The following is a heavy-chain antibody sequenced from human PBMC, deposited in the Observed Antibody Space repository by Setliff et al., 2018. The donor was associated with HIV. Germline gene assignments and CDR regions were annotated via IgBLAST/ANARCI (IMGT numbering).Heavy chain of an antibody. CDR3: AKVAPRPGTMDV. CDR2: ISGNGGSS. D-gene: IGHD6-6*01. V-gene: IGHV3-23*01. CDR1: GFTFSSYA. Sequence: LRLSCAASGFTFSSYAMSWVRQAPGKGLEWVSSISGNGGSSYYADSVKGRFTISRDNSKNTLYLQMNSLRAEDTALYYCAKVAPRPGTMDVWGQGTTVTVSS. J-gene: IGHJ6*02.